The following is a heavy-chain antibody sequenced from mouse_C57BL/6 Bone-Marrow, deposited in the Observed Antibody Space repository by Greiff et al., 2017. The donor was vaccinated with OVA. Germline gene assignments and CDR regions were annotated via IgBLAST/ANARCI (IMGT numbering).Heavy chain of an antibody. Sequence: VQLQQSGPELVKPGASVKISCKASGYAFSSSWMNWVKQRPGKGLEWIGRIYPGDGDTNYNGKFKGKATRTADKSSSTAYMQLSSLTSEDSAVYFCARRGSPYAMDYWGQGTSVTVSS. CDR3: ARRGSPYAMDY. CDR1: GYAFSSSW. V-gene: IGHV1-82*01. J-gene: IGHJ4*01. CDR2: IYPGDGDT.